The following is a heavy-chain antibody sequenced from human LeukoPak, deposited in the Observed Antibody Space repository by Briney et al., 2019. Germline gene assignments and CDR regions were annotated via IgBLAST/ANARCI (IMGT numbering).Heavy chain of an antibody. CDR1: GYTFTSFD. CDR2: MNPNSGNT. CDR3: ARDRFVNYGSGSYYTYGMDV. D-gene: IGHD3-10*01. V-gene: IGHV1-8*01. J-gene: IGHJ6*02. Sequence: ASVKVSCKASGYTFTSFDINWVRQATGQGLEWMGWMNPNSGNTGYAQKFQGWVTMTRDTSISTAYMELSRLRSDDTAVYYCARDRFVNYGSGSYYTYGMDVWGQGTTVTVSS.